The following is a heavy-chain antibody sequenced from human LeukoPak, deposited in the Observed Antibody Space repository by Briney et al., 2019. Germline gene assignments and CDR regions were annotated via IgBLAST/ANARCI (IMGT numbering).Heavy chain of an antibody. V-gene: IGHV3-21*04. CDR2: IRFTGSYI. J-gene: IGHJ4*02. CDR1: GFTFSHYS. Sequence: GGSLRLSCVASGFTFSHYSMNWVRQAPGKGLEWVSSIRFTGSYIYYADSVKGRFTISRDNSKNTLYLQMNSLRAEDTAVYYCAKKGATTGDFDYWGQGTLVTVSS. CDR3: AKKGATTGDFDY. D-gene: IGHD1-26*01.